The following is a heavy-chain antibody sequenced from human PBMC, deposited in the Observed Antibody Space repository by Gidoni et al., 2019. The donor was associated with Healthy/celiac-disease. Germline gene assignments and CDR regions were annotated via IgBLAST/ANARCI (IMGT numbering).Heavy chain of an antibody. D-gene: IGHD5-12*01. CDR3: AKGHEWLRLDYGMDV. J-gene: IGHJ6*02. Sequence: DVQLVESGGGLVQPGRFLRLPCAASGSTLDDYAMHWVRQAPGKGLESVSSISLTSGSIGYAASVKGRFTISRDNAKNSLYLQMNSLRAEDTALYYCAKGHEWLRLDYGMDVWGQGTTVTVSS. V-gene: IGHV3-9*01. CDR2: ISLTSGSI. CDR1: GSTLDDYA.